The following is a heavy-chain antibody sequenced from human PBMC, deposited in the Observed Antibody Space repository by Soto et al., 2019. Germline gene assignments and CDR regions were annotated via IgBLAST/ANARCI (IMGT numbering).Heavy chain of an antibody. J-gene: IGHJ4*02. V-gene: IGHV3-48*01. CDR3: ARGVGYCSGGSCYLDS. D-gene: IGHD2-15*01. Sequence: EVQLVESGGGLVQPGGSLRLSCAASGFTFSSYNMNWVRQAPGKGLEWVSCISSSSTTIHYGDSVKGRFTISRDNAKNSLYLQMNSLRAEDTAVYYCARGVGYCSGGSCYLDSWGQGTLVTVSS. CDR1: GFTFSSYN. CDR2: ISSSSTTI.